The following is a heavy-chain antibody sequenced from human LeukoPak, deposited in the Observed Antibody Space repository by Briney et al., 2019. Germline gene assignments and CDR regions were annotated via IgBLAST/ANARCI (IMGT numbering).Heavy chain of an antibody. J-gene: IGHJ3*02. CDR1: GFTFSSYG. CDR3: AKGGAHTIKQAFDI. D-gene: IGHD1-26*01. Sequence: PGGSLRLSCAASGFTFSSYGMHWVRQAPGKGLEWVAVVSYDGSNKYYADSVKGRFTISRHNSKNTLYLQMNSLRVEDTAVYYCAKGGAHTIKQAFDIWGQGTMVTVSS. CDR2: VSYDGSNK. V-gene: IGHV3-30*18.